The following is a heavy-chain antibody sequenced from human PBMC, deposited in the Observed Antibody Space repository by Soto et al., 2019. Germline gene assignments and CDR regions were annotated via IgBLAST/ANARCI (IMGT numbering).Heavy chain of an antibody. V-gene: IGHV3-23*01. D-gene: IGHD3-16*01. J-gene: IGHJ6*02. CDR2: ISGSGGST. CDR1: GFTFSSYA. Sequence: GESLKISCAASGFTFSSYAMSWVRQAPGKGLEWVSAISGSGGSTYYADSVKGRFTISRDNSKNTLYLQMNSLRAEDTAVYYCAKGKVGDYYYYGMDVWGQGTTVTVSS. CDR3: AKGKVGDYYYYGMDV.